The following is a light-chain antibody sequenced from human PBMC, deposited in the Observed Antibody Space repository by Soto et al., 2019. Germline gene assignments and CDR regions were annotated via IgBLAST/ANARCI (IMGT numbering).Light chain of an antibody. CDR2: EAS. J-gene: IGKJ1*01. V-gene: IGKV1-6*01. Sequence: AIPVTQSPSSLSASVGDRVTISCRARHGIGNNLGWYQQKPGKAPKLLIYEASTLQTGVASRLSRSGSGTDFTLTISSLQPEDFATYYCRQDYVYPWTFGQGTKVEVK. CDR1: HGIGNN. CDR3: RQDYVYPWT.